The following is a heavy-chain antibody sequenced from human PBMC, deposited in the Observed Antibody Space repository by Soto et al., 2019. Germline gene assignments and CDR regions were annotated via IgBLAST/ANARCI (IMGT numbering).Heavy chain of an antibody. V-gene: IGHV3-33*01. Sequence: QVQLVESGGGVVQPGRSLRLSCAASGFTFSSYGMHWVRQAPGKGLEWVAVIWYDGSNKYYADSVKGRFTISRDNSKNALYPQLNSLRGEDAAVYYCARQWGRRDWYLELWGRGTLVTVSS. CDR2: IWYDGSNK. CDR1: GFTFSSYG. D-gene: IGHD3-16*01. J-gene: IGHJ2*01. CDR3: ARQWGRRDWYLEL.